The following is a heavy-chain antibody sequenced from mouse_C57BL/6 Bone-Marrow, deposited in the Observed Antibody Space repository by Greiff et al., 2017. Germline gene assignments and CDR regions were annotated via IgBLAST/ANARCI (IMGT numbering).Heavy chain of an antibody. Sequence: EVQLQQSGAELVRPGASVKLSCTASGFNIKDDYMHWVKQRPEQGLEWIGWIDPENGDTEYASKFQGKATITADTSSNTAYLQLSSLTSEDTAVYYCTTEGGYYDYDGGAWFAYWGQGTLVTVSA. J-gene: IGHJ3*01. D-gene: IGHD2-4*01. V-gene: IGHV14-4*01. CDR2: IDPENGDT. CDR3: TTEGGYYDYDGGAWFAY. CDR1: GFNIKDDY.